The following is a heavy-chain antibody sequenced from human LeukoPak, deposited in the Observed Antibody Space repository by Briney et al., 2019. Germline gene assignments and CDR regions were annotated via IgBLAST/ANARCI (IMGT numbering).Heavy chain of an antibody. J-gene: IGHJ5*02. V-gene: IGHV3-30*18. CDR3: AKDSEYSSGWFSLA. CDR1: GFTFSSYG. CDR2: ISNDGSNN. Sequence: GGSLRLSCAASGFTFSSYGMHWVRQALGKGLEWVAVISNDGSNNYYVDSVKGRFTISRDNSKNTLYLQMNSLRAEDTAVYYCAKDSEYSSGWFSLAWGQGTLVTVSS. D-gene: IGHD6-19*01.